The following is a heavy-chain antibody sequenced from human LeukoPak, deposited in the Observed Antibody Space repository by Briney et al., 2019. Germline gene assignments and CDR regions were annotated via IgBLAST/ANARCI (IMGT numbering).Heavy chain of an antibody. CDR1: GGTLSSYA. D-gene: IGHD3-3*01. V-gene: IGHV1-69*01. J-gene: IGHJ2*01. Sequence: ASVKVSCKASGGTLSSYAISWVRQAPGQGLECMGGIIPIFGTANYAQKFQGRVTITADESTSTAYMELSSLRSEDTAVYYCASKADFWSGYYTNYWYFDLWGRGTLVTVSS. CDR2: IIPIFGTA. CDR3: ASKADFWSGYYTNYWYFDL.